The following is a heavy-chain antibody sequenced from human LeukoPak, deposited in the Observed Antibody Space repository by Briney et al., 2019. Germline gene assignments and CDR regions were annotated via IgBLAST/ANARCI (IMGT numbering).Heavy chain of an antibody. D-gene: IGHD3-10*01. Sequence: SGPTLVKPTQTLTLTCTFSGFSLSTSGVGVGWIRQPPGKALEWLALIYWDDDKRYIPSLKSRLTITKDTSKNQVVLTMTNMDPVDTATYYCAHRGPGSYLGFAFDIWGQGTMVTVSS. J-gene: IGHJ3*02. CDR1: GFSLSTSGVG. V-gene: IGHV2-5*02. CDR3: AHRGPGSYLGFAFDI. CDR2: IYWDDDK.